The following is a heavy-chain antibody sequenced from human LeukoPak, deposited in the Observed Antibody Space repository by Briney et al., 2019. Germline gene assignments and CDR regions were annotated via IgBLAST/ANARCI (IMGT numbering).Heavy chain of an antibody. CDR3: ARSAYRGSYGY. CDR1: GYSISSGYY. J-gene: IGHJ4*02. V-gene: IGHV4-38-2*02. Sequence: SETLSLTCTVSGYSISSGYYWGWIRQPPGKGLEWIGSIYHSGSTYYNPSLKSRVTISVDTSKNQFSLKLSSVTAADTAVYYCARSAYRGSYGYWGQGTLVTVSS. D-gene: IGHD1-26*01. CDR2: IYHSGST.